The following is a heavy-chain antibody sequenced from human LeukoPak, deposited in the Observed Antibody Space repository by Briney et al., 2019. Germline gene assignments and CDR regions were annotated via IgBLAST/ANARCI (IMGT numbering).Heavy chain of an antibody. CDR2: INHSGST. CDR3: ARRRSYHDAFDI. V-gene: IGHV4-34*01. J-gene: IGHJ3*02. Sequence: ASETLSLTCAVYGGSFSGYYWSWIRQPPGKGLEWIGEINHSGSTSYNPSLKSRVTISVDTSKNQFSLKLSSVTAADTAVYYCARRRSYHDAFDIWGQGTMVTVSS. D-gene: IGHD1-26*01. CDR1: GGSFSGYY.